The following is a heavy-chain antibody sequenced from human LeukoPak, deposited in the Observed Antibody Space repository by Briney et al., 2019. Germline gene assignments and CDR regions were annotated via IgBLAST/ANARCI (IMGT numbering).Heavy chain of an antibody. V-gene: IGHV4-34*01. CDR3: AREGGSYYLYYFDY. D-gene: IGHD3-10*01. CDR1: GGSFSGYY. J-gene: IGHJ4*02. CDR2: INHSGST. Sequence: SETLSLTCAVHGGSFSGYYWSWIRQPPGKGLEWIGEINHSGSTNYNPSLKSRVTISVDTSKNHFSLKLSSVTAADTAVYYCAREGGSYYLYYFDYWGQGTLVTVSS.